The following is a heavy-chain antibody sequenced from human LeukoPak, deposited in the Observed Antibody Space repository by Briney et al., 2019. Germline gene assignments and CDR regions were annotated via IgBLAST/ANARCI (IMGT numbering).Heavy chain of an antibody. V-gene: IGHV3-74*01. D-gene: IGHD3-10*01. CDR1: GFTFSNYW. CDR3: ARAPLLSDVDY. J-gene: IGHJ4*02. CDR2: VNSDGSST. Sequence: GGSLRLSCAASGFTFSNYWMHWVRQAPGKGLVWVSRVNSDGSSTGYADSVKGRFTISRDSAKNTLYLQMNSLRAEDTAAYYCARAPLLSDVDYWGQGTLVTVSS.